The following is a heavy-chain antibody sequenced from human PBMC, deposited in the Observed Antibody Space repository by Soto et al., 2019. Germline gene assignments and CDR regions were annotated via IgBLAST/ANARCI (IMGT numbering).Heavy chain of an antibody. D-gene: IGHD6-13*01. CDR1: GFTFSTYP. V-gene: IGHV3-23*01. J-gene: IGHJ6*02. CDR3: ATWYGNHYFGLDV. Sequence: EVQVSESGGGLVQPGGSLRLSCVASGFTFSTYPMTWVRQVPGKGLEWVSGISGSGGTAYYADSVRGRFTISRDDASSSLFLQMNNLRAEDTAVYYCATWYGNHYFGLDVWGQGTTVTVSS. CDR2: ISGSGGTA.